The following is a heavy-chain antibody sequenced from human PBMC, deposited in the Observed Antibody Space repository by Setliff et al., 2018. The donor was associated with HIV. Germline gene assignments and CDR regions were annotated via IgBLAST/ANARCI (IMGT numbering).Heavy chain of an antibody. V-gene: IGHV4-39*07. CDR2: IYYSGSA. J-gene: IGHJ5*02. CDR3: ARESTTVTTFGLPREWFDP. CDR1: GGSISSSSYY. Sequence: PSETLSLTCTVSGGSISSSSYYWGWIRQPPGKGLEWIGSIYYSGSAYYSPSLKSRVTISVDTSKNQFSLKLSSVTAADTAVYYCARESTTVTTFGLPREWFDPWGQGTLVTVSS. D-gene: IGHD4-17*01.